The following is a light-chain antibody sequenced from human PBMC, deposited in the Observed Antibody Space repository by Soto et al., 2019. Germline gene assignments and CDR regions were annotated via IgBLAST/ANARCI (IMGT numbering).Light chain of an antibody. CDR3: LQNHNYPRT. CDR2: GAS. J-gene: IGKJ1*01. Sequence: DIQMTQSPPTLSASVGDRVTLTCRASQSISGWLAWYQQTPGKAPKLLISGASRLQSGVPSRFSGSGSGAQFTLTITSLRPEDSAIYYCLQNHNYPRTFGQGTKVDIK. CDR1: QSISGW. V-gene: IGKV1-5*01.